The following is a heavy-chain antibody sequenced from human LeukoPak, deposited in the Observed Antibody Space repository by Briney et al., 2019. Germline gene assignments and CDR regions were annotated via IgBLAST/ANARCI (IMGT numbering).Heavy chain of an antibody. V-gene: IGHV4-59*08. Sequence: SETLSLTCTVSGGSISSYYGSWIRQPPGKGLEWIGYIYYSGSTNYNPSLKSRVTISVDTSKNQFSLKLSSVTAADTAVYYCARSSSYSSGYYYWGQGTLVTVSS. D-gene: IGHD3-22*01. CDR1: GGSISSYY. J-gene: IGHJ4*02. CDR3: ARSSSYSSGYYY. CDR2: IYYSGST.